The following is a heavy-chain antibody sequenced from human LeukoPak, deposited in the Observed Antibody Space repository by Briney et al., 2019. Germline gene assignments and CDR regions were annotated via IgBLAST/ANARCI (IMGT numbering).Heavy chain of an antibody. CDR1: GFTFNTYC. J-gene: IGHJ3*02. CDR3: ARDLDYYDSSGPAFDI. Sequence: QPGGSLRLSCAASGFTFNTYCMNWVRQAPGKGLEWVANINQDGSEKYYVDSVKGRFTLSRDNAKNSLYLQMNSLRAEDTAVYYCARDLDYYDSSGPAFDIWGQGTMVTVPS. V-gene: IGHV3-7*04. CDR2: INQDGSEK. D-gene: IGHD3-22*01.